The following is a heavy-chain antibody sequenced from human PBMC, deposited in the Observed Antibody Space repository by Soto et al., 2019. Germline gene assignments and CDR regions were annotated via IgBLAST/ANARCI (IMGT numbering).Heavy chain of an antibody. CDR2: ISGSGGST. V-gene: IGHV3-23*01. CDR1: GFTFSSYA. CDR3: AKAKHHSTGTFYYYGMDV. Sequence: PGGSLRLSCAASGFTFSSYAMSWVRQAPGKGLEWVSAISGSGGSTYYADSVKGRFTISRDNSKNTLYLQMNSLRAEDTAVYYCAKAKHHSTGTFYYYGMDVWGQGTTVTVSS. J-gene: IGHJ6*02. D-gene: IGHD1-1*01.